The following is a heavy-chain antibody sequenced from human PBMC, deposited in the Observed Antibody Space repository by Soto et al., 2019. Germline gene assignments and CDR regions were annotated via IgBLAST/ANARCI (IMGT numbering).Heavy chain of an antibody. Sequence: QVQLQQWGAGLLKPSETLSLTCVVYGGSFSGYYWSWIRLSPGKGLEWFGGINHRGSTNYNPSLESRVTISVDTSKNQFSLKLPSVTAADTAMYYCARDGFCTSTTCRVGNWFDPWGQGTLVTVSS. J-gene: IGHJ5*02. CDR3: ARDGFCTSTTCRVGNWFDP. V-gene: IGHV4-34*01. CDR2: INHRGST. D-gene: IGHD2-2*01. CDR1: GGSFSGYY.